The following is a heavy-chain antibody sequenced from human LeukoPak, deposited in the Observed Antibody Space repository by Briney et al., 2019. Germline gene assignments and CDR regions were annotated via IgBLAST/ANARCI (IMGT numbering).Heavy chain of an antibody. CDR2: ISSSGSTI. CDR1: GITFSLYE. CDR3: ATFGGNYAY. Sequence: GGSLRLSCAASGITFSLYEMDWVRKAPGKGLEWVSYISSSGSTIYYADSVKGRFTVSRDNAKKSMSLQMNSLSAEDTAVYYCATFGGNYAYWGQGTLVTVSS. V-gene: IGHV3-48*03. J-gene: IGHJ4*02. D-gene: IGHD2-21*01.